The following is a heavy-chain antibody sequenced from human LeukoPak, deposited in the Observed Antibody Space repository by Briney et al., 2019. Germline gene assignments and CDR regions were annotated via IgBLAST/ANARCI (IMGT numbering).Heavy chain of an antibody. CDR1: GFTFSSYE. D-gene: IGHD3-22*01. CDR3: ARDDYYYDSSGYYSFDY. J-gene: IGHJ4*02. Sequence: GGSLRLSCAASGFTFSSYEMNWVRQATGKGLEGVSYISSSGSTIYYADSVKGRFTISRDNAKNSLYLQMNSLRAEDTAVYYCARDDYYYDSSGYYSFDYWGQGTLVTVSS. CDR2: ISSSGSTI. V-gene: IGHV3-48*03.